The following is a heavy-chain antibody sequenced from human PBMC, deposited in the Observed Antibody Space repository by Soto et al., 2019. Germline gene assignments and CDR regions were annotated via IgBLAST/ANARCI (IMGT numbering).Heavy chain of an antibody. J-gene: IGHJ4*02. CDR2: IKADGSEK. V-gene: IGHV3-7*03. CDR1: GFTFSNFW. CDR3: ARAVN. Sequence: EVQLVESGGGLVQPGGSLRLSCAASGFTFSNFWMSWVRQAPGEGLEWVASIKADGSEKNYVDAVRGRFTISRDNAKSAIYLQMNRRTAADTAGYFCARAVNWGQGSLVTVSS.